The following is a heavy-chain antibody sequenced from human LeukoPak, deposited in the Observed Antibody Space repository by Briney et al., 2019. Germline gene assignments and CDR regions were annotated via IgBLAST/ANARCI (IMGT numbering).Heavy chain of an antibody. D-gene: IGHD5-18*01. CDR2: TSSDLNVK. J-gene: IGHJ4*02. V-gene: IGHV3-30-3*01. CDR3: ARGLAYSYGYGIDY. CDR1: GFTFRNYV. Sequence: GGSLRLSCAASGFTFRNYVIHWVRQAPGKGLEWVAVTSSDLNVKLYADSVKGRFTISRDNSKNTLYLQMNGLRAEDTALYYCARGLAYSYGYGIDYWGQGTLVTVSS.